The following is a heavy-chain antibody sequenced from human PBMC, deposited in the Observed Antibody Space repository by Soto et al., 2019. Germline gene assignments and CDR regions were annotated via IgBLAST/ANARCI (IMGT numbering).Heavy chain of an antibody. J-gene: IGHJ5*02. V-gene: IGHV1-18*04. CDR1: GYTFTSNS. CDR3: ARVWGSYRAPSGGAGFDP. D-gene: IGHD3-16*01. CDR2: ISAYNGEA. Sequence: QVQLVQSGAELKKPGASVKVSCAASGYTFTSNSITWVRQAPGQGLAWMGWISAYNGEASYAEKFQGRLTMTTDTSTSTAYMELRSLRSDDTAVYYCARVWGSYRAPSGGAGFDPWGQGTLVTVSS.